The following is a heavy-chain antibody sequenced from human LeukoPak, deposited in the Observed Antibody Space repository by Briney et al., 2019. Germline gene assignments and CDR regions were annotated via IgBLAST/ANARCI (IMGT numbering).Heavy chain of an antibody. CDR1: GGTFSSYA. V-gene: IGHV1-69*13. Sequence: GASVKVSCKASGGTFSSYAISWVRQAPGQGLEWMGGIIPIFGTANYAQKFQGRVTITADESTSTAYMELSSLRSEDTAVYYCARDYHRKDWFDPWGQGTLVTVSS. CDR2: IIPIFGTA. J-gene: IGHJ5*02. CDR3: ARDYHRKDWFDP.